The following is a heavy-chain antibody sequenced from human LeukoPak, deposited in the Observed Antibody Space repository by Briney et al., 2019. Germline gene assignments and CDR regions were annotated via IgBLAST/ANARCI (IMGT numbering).Heavy chain of an antibody. V-gene: IGHV4-59*01. CDR3: ARGGYSYDY. J-gene: IGHJ4*02. CDR1: GGSISSYY. Sequence: SETLSLTCTVSGGSISSYYWSWIRQPPGKGLEWIGYIYYSGSTNYNPSLKSRVTISVDTSKNQLSLRLSSVTAADTAVYYCARGGYSYDYWGQGTLVTVSS. CDR2: IYYSGST. D-gene: IGHD5-18*01.